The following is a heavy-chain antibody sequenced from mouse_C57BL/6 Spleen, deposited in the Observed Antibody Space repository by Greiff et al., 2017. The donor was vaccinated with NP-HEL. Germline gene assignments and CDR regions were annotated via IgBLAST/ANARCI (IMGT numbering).Heavy chain of an antibody. V-gene: IGHV5-17*01. CDR3: ARGLLRLGGYYFDY. J-gene: IGHJ2*01. Sequence: EVMLVESGGGLVKPGGSLKLSCAASGFTFSDYGMHWVRQAPEKGLEWVAYISSGSSTIYYADTVKGRFTISRDNAKNTLFLQMTSLRSEDTAMYYCARGLLRLGGYYFDYWGQGTTLTVSS. CDR2: ISSGSSTI. D-gene: IGHD1-2*01. CDR1: GFTFSDYG.